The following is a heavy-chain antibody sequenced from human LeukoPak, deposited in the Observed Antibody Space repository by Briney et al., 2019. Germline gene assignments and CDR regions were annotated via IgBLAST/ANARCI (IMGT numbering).Heavy chain of an antibody. Sequence: PGGSLRLSCAASGFTFSSYAMSWVRQATGKGLEWVSAISGSGGSTYYADSVKGRFTISRDNSKNTLYLQMNSLRAEDTAVYYCAKGGVGATNYFDYWGQGTLVTVSS. CDR2: ISGSGGST. CDR3: AKGGVGATNYFDY. J-gene: IGHJ4*02. V-gene: IGHV3-23*01. CDR1: GFTFSSYA. D-gene: IGHD1-26*01.